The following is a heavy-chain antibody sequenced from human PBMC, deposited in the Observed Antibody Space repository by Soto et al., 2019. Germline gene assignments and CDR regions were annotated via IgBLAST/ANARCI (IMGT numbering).Heavy chain of an antibody. V-gene: IGHV3-33*01. J-gene: IGHJ6*02. CDR3: ARGGEYYYYSSGYGGIYYYGMDV. CDR2: LWYDGSNK. Sequence: GGSLRLSCAPSGFTFSSYGMHWVRQARGKGLEWVAVLWYDGSNKYYPDSVKGRVTISRDNSKNTLYLQMNSLRAEDTAVYYCARGGEYYYYSSGYGGIYYYGMDVWGQGTTVTVSS. D-gene: IGHD3-22*01. CDR1: GFTFSSYG.